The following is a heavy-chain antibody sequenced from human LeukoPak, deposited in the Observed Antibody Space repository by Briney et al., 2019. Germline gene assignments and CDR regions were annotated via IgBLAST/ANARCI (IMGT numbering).Heavy chain of an antibody. CDR3: ARDAGWGRFDY. J-gene: IGHJ4*02. CDR1: GFIFSGNW. D-gene: IGHD1-26*01. Sequence: GGSRRLSFPASGFIFSGNWGPWVRRPQGKGLEGVANINQDGSVTWYVDSVKGRFTLSRDNAKKSVYLQMNSLRADDTAVYFCARDAGWGRFDYWGQGTLLTVSS. V-gene: IGHV3-7*01. CDR2: INQDGSVT.